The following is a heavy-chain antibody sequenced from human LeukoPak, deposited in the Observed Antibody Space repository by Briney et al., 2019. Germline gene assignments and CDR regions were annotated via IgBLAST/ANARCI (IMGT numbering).Heavy chain of an antibody. J-gene: IGHJ4*02. CDR3: VRGLDYFDY. CDR1: GFIFSNYA. Sequence: GGSLRLSCAASGFIFSNYAMGWGRQPPGKGLEWVSSITGGGGNTYYADSVKGRFTFSRDNSKNTLHLQMNSLRAEDTAVYYCVRGLDYFDYWGQGTLVTVSS. V-gene: IGHV3-23*01. CDR2: ITGGGGNT. D-gene: IGHD6-6*01.